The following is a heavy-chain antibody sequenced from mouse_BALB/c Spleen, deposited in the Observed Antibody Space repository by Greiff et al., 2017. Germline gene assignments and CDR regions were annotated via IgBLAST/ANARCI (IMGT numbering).Heavy chain of an antibody. J-gene: IGHJ4*01. CDR3: ARGGYNAMDY. Sequence: VQLQESGAELVRPGSSVKISCKASGYAFSSYWMNWVKQRPGQGLEWIGQIYPGDGDTNYNGKFKGKATLTADKSSSTAYMQLSSLTSEDSAVYFCARGGYNAMDYWGQGTSVTVSS. D-gene: IGHD1-1*02. V-gene: IGHV1-80*01. CDR2: IYPGDGDT. CDR1: GYAFSSYW.